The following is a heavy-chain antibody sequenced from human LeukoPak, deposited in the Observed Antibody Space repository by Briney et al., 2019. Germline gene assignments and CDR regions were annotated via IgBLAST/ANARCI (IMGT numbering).Heavy chain of an antibody. Sequence: GGSLRLSCAASGFTFSSYGMHWVRQAPGKGLEWVAAIWYDGSKTYYADSVKGRFTISRDDSKNTVYLQMNSLRAEDTAVYYSARDPGGWSFGSWGQGTLVTVSS. CDR3: ARDPGGWSFGS. D-gene: IGHD6-19*01. CDR2: IWYDGSKT. CDR1: GFTFSSYG. V-gene: IGHV3-33*01. J-gene: IGHJ4*02.